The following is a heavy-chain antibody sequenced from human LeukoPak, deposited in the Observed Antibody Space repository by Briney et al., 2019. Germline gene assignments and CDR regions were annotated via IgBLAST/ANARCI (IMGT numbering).Heavy chain of an antibody. J-gene: IGHJ3*01. V-gene: IGHV5-51*01. CDR2: IFPDDSDT. CDR3: ARRSTHDAFDF. CDR1: GYNFANYW. Sequence: GESLKISCKGSGYNFANYWIAWVRQVPGKGLEWMAIIFPDDSDTRYSPSFQGQVTVSADKSINTAYLQWSSLKASDTAMYYCARRSTHDAFDFWGQGTMVTVSS.